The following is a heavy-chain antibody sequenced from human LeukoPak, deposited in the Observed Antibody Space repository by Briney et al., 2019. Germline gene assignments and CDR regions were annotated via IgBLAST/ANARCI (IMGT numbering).Heavy chain of an antibody. V-gene: IGHV1-2*06. Sequence: ASVEVSCKASGYTFTGYYMHWVRQAPGQGLEWMGRINPNSGGTNYAQKFQGRVTMTRDTSISTAYMELSRLRSDDTAVYYCATLPTVVTPGYWGQGTLVTVSS. CDR3: ATLPTVVTPGY. D-gene: IGHD4-23*01. CDR2: INPNSGGT. J-gene: IGHJ4*02. CDR1: GYTFTGYY.